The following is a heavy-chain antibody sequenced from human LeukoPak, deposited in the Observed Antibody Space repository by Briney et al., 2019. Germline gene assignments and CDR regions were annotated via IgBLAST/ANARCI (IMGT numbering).Heavy chain of an antibody. V-gene: IGHV3-21*01. CDR1: GFTFSSYE. CDR3: TRVEETATTAAIIRKYSYYYYYMDV. Sequence: GGSLRLSCAASGFTFSSYEMNWVRQAPGKGLEWVSSISGSSSYIYYADSVEGRFTIPRDNAKNSLYLQMSSLRAEDTAVYYCTRVEETATTAAIIRKYSYYYYYMDVWGKGNTVTVSS. D-gene: IGHD4-11*01. J-gene: IGHJ6*03. CDR2: ISGSSSYI.